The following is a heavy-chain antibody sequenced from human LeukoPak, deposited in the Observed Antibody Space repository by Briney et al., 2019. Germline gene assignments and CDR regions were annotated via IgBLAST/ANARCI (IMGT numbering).Heavy chain of an antibody. Sequence: PGGSLRLSCAASGFTFNDYYMSWVRQAPGKGLEWVSYIGRSDSTIYYADSVKGRFTISRDNAKNSLYLQMNSLGAEDTAVYYCAGDGSRYCSRSSCYSGYYYYGMDVWGQGTTVTVSS. D-gene: IGHD2-2*02. J-gene: IGHJ6*02. CDR1: GFTFNDYY. CDR3: AGDGSRYCSRSSCYSGYYYYGMDV. CDR2: IGRSDSTI. V-gene: IGHV3-11*01.